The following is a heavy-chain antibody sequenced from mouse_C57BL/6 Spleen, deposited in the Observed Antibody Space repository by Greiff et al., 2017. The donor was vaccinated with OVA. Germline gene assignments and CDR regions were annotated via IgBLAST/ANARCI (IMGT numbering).Heavy chain of an antibody. CDR3: ARAQYYCSIRYRDV. V-gene: IGHV1-18*01. D-gene: IGHD1-1*01. Sequence: EVQLQQSGPELVKPGASVTIPCKASGYTFTDYNMDWVKQSHGKSLEWIGDINPNNGGTIYNQKFKGKATLTVDKSSSTAYMELRSLTSEDTAVYYGARAQYYCSIRYRDVWGTGTTVTVSS. CDR2: INPNNGGT. J-gene: IGHJ1*03. CDR1: GYTFTDYN.